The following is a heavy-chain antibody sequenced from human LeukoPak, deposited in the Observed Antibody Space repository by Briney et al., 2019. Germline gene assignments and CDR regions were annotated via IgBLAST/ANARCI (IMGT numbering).Heavy chain of an antibody. CDR2: IYYSGIT. CDR3: ATYSSGSYYWSFDL. V-gene: IGHV4-59*01. CDR1: GGSIRSYY. Sequence: PSETLSLTCTVSGGSIRSYYWSWIRQPPGKGLEWIGYIYYSGITNYNPSLKSRVTISVDTSKNQFSLKLSSVPAADTAVYYCATYSSGSYYWSFDLWGRGTLVTVSS. J-gene: IGHJ2*01. D-gene: IGHD3-22*01.